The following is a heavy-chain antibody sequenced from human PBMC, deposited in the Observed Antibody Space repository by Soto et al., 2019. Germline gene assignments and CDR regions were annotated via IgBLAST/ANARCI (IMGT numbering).Heavy chain of an antibody. V-gene: IGHV5-51*01. CDR3: ARAGPRTGYSSGIEYYFDY. Sequence: PGESLKISCKGSGYSFTSYWIGWVRQMPGKGLEWMGIIYPGDSDTRYSPSFQGQVTISADKSISTAYLQWSSLKASDTAMYYCARAGPRTGYSSGIEYYFDYWGQGTLVTVSS. CDR1: GYSFTSYW. D-gene: IGHD6-19*01. CDR2: IYPGDSDT. J-gene: IGHJ4*02.